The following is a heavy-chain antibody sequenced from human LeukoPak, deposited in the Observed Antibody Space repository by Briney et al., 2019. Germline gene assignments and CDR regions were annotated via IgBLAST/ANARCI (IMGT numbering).Heavy chain of an antibody. J-gene: IGHJ4*02. CDR2: ISSSFSTI. V-gene: IGHV3-48*01. CDR3: VRDDDRPDNGLDY. Sequence: GGSLRLSCAASGFTFSSYSMNWVRQAPGKGLEWVSYISSSFSTIYYADSVRGRFTISRDNSKNTLYLQMNSLRAEDTAVYYCVRDDDRPDNGLDYWGQGTLVTVSS. CDR1: GFTFSSYS. D-gene: IGHD3-22*01.